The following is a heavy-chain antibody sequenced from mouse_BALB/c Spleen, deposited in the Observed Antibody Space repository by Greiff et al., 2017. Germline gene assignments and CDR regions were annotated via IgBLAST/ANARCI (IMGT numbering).Heavy chain of an antibody. D-gene: IGHD1-1*02. J-gene: IGHJ2*01. V-gene: IGHV1-7*01. CDR3: ARTSLWSFDY. CDR2: INPSTGYT. Sequence: VQLQQSGAELAKPGASVKMSCKASGYTFTSYWMHWVKQRPGQGLEWIGYINPSTGYTEYNQKFKDKATLTADKSSSTAYMQLSSLTSEDSAVYYCARTSLWSFDYWGQGTTLTVSS. CDR1: GYTFTSYW.